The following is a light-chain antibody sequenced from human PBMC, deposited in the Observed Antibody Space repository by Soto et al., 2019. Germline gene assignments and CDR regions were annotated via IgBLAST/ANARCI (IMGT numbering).Light chain of an antibody. Sequence: DIQMTQSPSTLSASVGDRVTITCRASQSISSGLAWYQQKPGKAPKLLIYKASSLESGVPSRFSGSGSGTAFTLTISSLQPDDIATYYCQQYNSYWTFGQGTKVEIK. J-gene: IGKJ1*01. CDR2: KAS. CDR3: QQYNSYWT. V-gene: IGKV1-5*03. CDR1: QSISSG.